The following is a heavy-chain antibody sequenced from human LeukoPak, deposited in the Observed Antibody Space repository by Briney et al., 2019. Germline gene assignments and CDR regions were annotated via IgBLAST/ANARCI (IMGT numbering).Heavy chain of an antibody. CDR1: GGTFSSYA. Sequence: SVKVSCKASGGTFSSYAISWVRQAPGQGLEWMGGIIPIFGTANYAQKLQGRVTMTTDTSTSTAYMELRSLRSDDTAVYYCARLGSSWYYYYGMDVWGQGTTVTVSS. J-gene: IGHJ6*02. D-gene: IGHD6-13*01. V-gene: IGHV1-69*05. CDR3: ARLGSSWYYYYGMDV. CDR2: IIPIFGTA.